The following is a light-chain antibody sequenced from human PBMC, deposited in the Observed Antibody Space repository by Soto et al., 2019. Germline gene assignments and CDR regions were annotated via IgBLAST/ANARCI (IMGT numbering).Light chain of an antibody. Sequence: DIQMTQSPSSLSASVGDRVTITCRSSQGSRNDLGWDQQKPGKAPKRLIYAASSLQSGVPSRFSGSGSGTEFTLTISSLQPEDFATYYCLQHNSYPLTFGGGTKVDIK. CDR3: LQHNSYPLT. V-gene: IGKV1-17*01. J-gene: IGKJ4*01. CDR1: QGSRND. CDR2: AAS.